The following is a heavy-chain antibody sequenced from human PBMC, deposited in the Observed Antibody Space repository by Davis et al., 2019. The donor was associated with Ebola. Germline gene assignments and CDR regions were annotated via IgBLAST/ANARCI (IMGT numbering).Heavy chain of an antibody. CDR2: IKQDGSEK. CDR1: GFTFSSYS. Sequence: PGGSLRLSCAASGFTFSSYSMNWVRQAPGKGLEWVANIKQDGSEKYYVDSVKGRFTISRDNAKNSLYLQMNSLRAEDTAVYYCARDENGSGSYYDRPFYYYYGMDVWGQETTVTVSS. D-gene: IGHD3-10*01. V-gene: IGHV3-7*01. J-gene: IGHJ6*02. CDR3: ARDENGSGSYYDRPFYYYYGMDV.